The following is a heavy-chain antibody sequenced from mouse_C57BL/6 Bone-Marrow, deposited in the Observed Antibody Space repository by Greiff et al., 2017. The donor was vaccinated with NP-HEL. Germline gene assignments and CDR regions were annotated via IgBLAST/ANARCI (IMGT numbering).Heavy chain of an antibody. Sequence: VPLPPPGAELVPHGASVKVSCKASGYTFTSYWMHWVKQRPGQGLEWIGRIHPSDSDTNYNQKFKGKATLTVDKSSSTAYMQLSSLTSEDSAVYYCAISGTTYYAMDYWGQGTSVTVSS. J-gene: IGHJ4*01. CDR1: GYTFTSYW. CDR2: IHPSDSDT. CDR3: AISGTTYYAMDY. V-gene: IGHV1-74*01. D-gene: IGHD1-1*01.